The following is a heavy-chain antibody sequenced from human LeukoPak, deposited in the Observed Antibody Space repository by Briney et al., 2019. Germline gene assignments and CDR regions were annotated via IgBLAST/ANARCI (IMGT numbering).Heavy chain of an antibody. CDR1: GGSISSGGYY. CDR2: IYYSGST. V-gene: IGHV4-31*03. D-gene: IGHD5-12*01. CDR3: ARAGLFIVAN. J-gene: IGHJ4*02. Sequence: SQTLSLTCTVSGGSISSGGYYWSWIRQHPGKGLEWIGYIYYSGSTNYNPSLKSRVTISVDTSKNQFSLKLSSVTAADTAVYYCARAGLFIVANWGQGTLVTVSS.